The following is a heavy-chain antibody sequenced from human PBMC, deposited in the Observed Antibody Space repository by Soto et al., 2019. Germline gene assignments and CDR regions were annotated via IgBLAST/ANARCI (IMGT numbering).Heavy chain of an antibody. CDR2: ISAYNGNT. J-gene: IGHJ4*02. Sequence: QVQLVQSGAEVKKPGASVKVSCKASGYTFTSYGISWVRQAPGQGLEWMGWISAYNGNTNYAQKHKGIGTLTTDTPTSTAYMGMRSLSSDDTAVYYCARGTTVETGNYWGQGPLVTVSS. CDR3: ARGTTVETGNY. V-gene: IGHV1-18*01. D-gene: IGHD4-17*01. CDR1: GYTFTSYG.